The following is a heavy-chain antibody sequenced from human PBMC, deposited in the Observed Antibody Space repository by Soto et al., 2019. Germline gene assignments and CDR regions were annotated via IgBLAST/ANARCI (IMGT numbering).Heavy chain of an antibody. D-gene: IGHD6-13*01. V-gene: IGHV4-31*03. CDR2: IFHSGST. Sequence: QVQLQESGPGLVKPSQTLSLTCSVSGGSITSGGFYWSWIRQHPEKGLEWIAYIFHSGSTDFNPSLKGRIIISADTSKNQFSLKLTSVTAADTAVYYCVRGGIAGNGFDPWGQGTLVTVSS. CDR1: GGSITSGGFY. J-gene: IGHJ5*02. CDR3: VRGGIAGNGFDP.